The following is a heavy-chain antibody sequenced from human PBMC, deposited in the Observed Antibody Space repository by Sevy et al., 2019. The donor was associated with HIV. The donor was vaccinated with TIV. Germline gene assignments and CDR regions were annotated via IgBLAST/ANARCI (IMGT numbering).Heavy chain of an antibody. D-gene: IGHD3-22*01. J-gene: IGHJ4*02. CDR3: ATTKDYYDSSAYPFDY. CDR1: GYTLTGFS. V-gene: IGHV1-24*01. Sequence: ASVKVSCKVSGYTLTGFSMHWVRQAPGKGLEWMATFDPEDDETIYAQKFQGRVTMTKDTSTDTAYMELSSLRSEDTAVYYCATTKDYYDSSAYPFDYWGQGTLVTVSS. CDR2: FDPEDDET.